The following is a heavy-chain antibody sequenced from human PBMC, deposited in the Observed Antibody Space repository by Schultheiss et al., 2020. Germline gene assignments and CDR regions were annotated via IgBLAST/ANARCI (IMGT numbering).Heavy chain of an antibody. V-gene: IGHV3-74*01. J-gene: IGHJ4*02. CDR1: GFTFSKYG. CDR3: ARASSAWYYFDY. Sequence: GESLKISCAASGFTFSKYGMFWVRQVPRKGLEWVSGIIGHGNYTSYADSVKGRFTISRDNAKNTLYLQMNSLRAEDTAVYYCARASSAWYYFDYWGQGTLVNVSS. CDR2: IIGHGNYT. D-gene: IGHD6-19*01.